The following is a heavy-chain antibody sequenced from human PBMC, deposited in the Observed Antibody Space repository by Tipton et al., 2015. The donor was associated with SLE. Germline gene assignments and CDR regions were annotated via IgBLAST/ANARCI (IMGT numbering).Heavy chain of an antibody. Sequence: TLSLTCAVYGGSFSGYFWSWIRQPPGQGLEWIGEISHTGRTNYNPSLTSRVAISVDPSKNQISLRLTSVTAADTAVYYCARAPGLERSYYYYYYMDVWGKGTTVTVSS. D-gene: IGHD1-1*01. CDR2: ISHTGRT. V-gene: IGHV4-34*01. CDR3: ARAPGLERSYYYYYYMDV. J-gene: IGHJ6*03. CDR1: GGSFSGYF.